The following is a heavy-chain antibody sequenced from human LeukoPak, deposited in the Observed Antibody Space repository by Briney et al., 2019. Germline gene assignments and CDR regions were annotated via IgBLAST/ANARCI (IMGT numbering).Heavy chain of an antibody. CDR1: GYTLTELS. CDR2: FDPEDDET. J-gene: IGHJ5*02. CDR3: AMGAVAGTLVWFDP. V-gene: IGHV1-24*01. Sequence: ASVKVSCKVSGYTLTELSIHRVRQAPGKGLEWMGGFDPEDDETIYAQKFQGRVTMTEDTSTDTAYMELSSLRSEDTAVYYCAMGAVAGTLVWFDPWGQGTLVTVSS. D-gene: IGHD6-19*01.